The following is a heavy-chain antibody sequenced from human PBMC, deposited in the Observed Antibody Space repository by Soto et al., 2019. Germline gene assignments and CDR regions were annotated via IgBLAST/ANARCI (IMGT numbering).Heavy chain of an antibody. Sequence: QVQLQESGPGLVMPSQTLSLTCAVSGGSIDDINSYWTWIRQSPGRSPEWIGYIHNTGNTFYSPSLKLRLAISIDRSKSQFSPKLSAVTAADTAFYYCARSTYGEGYPHFFADWGQGTLVTVSS. CDR1: GGSIDDINSY. CDR2: IHNTGNT. V-gene: IGHV4-30-4*01. J-gene: IGHJ4*02. D-gene: IGHD3-16*02. CDR3: ARSTYGEGYPHFFAD.